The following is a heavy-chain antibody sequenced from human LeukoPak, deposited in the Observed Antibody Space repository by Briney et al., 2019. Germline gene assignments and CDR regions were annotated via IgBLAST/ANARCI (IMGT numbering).Heavy chain of an antibody. V-gene: IGHV3-21*01. CDR3: ARDGKQLVRGDY. CDR1: GVTFSSDS. J-gene: IGHJ4*02. Sequence: KARRCLRLSCAASGVTFSSDSMNWVRQAPGEGLGWGSSISNRSSYIYYADSVKGRFTISRDNAKNSLYLQMNSLRAEDTAVYYCARDGKQLVRGDYWGQGTLVTVSS. CDR2: ISNRSSYI. D-gene: IGHD6-6*01.